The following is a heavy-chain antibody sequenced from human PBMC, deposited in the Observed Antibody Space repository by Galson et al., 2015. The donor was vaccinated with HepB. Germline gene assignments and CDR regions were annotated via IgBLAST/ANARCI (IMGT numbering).Heavy chain of an antibody. CDR3: ARGGHCGGGTCYSDYFDY. D-gene: IGHD2-15*01. CDR1: GFTFSDHY. Sequence: SLRLSCAASGFTFSDHYMDWLRQAPGKGQEWLGRSRNRANGYRTEYAAPVKDRFTVSRDDSRDSLYLQMNSLQTEDTAVYYCARGGHCGGGTCYSDYFDYWGRGALVTVSS. J-gene: IGHJ4*02. CDR2: SRNRANGYRT. V-gene: IGHV3-72*01.